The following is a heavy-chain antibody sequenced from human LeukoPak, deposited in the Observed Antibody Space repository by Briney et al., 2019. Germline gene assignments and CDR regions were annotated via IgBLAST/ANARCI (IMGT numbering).Heavy chain of an antibody. D-gene: IGHD3-16*01. CDR3: ARVSGAHPGGFYYYYYMDV. V-gene: IGHV1-69*05. CDR1: GDTFSSYA. Sequence: SVKVSCKASGDTFSSYAISWVRQAPGQGLEWMGGIIPIFGTANYAQKFQGRVTITTDESTSTAYMELSSLRSEDTAVYYCARVSGAHPGGFYYYYYMDVWGKGTTVTVSS. CDR2: IIPIFGTA. J-gene: IGHJ6*03.